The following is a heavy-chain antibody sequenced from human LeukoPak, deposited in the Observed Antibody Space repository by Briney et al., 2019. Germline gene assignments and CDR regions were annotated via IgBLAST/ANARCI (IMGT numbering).Heavy chain of an antibody. D-gene: IGHD1-26*01. CDR1: GGSISSGNYY. Sequence: SETLSLTCSVSGGSISSGNYYWGWIRQPPGKGLEWIASIDYAGNTYYNPSLKSRVTISVDTSKNHFSLKLKSVTAADTTVYYCARRSKTYTGTYQMPSDYWGQGTLVAVSS. J-gene: IGHJ4*02. CDR3: ARRSKTYTGTYQMPSDY. CDR2: IDYAGNT. V-gene: IGHV4-39*02.